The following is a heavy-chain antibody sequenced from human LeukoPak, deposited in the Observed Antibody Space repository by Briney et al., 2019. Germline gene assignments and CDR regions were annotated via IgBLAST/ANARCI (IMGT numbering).Heavy chain of an antibody. V-gene: IGHV3-23*01. J-gene: IGHJ4*02. CDR1: GFTFSSYT. CDR3: AKDGGLWVSAHWGDS. D-gene: IGHD7-27*01. CDR2: ITTSDGNT. Sequence: GVSLRLSCAASGFTFSSYTMSWVRQAPGKGLEWVSTITTSDGNTYYADSVKGRFTVSRDNSKNTLYLQMNSLRAEDTAVYYCAKDGGLWVSAHWGDSWGRGTLVTVSS.